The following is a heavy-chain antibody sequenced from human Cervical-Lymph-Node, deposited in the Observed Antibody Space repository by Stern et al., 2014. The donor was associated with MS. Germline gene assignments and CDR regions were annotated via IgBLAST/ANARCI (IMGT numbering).Heavy chain of an antibody. D-gene: IGHD4-17*01. CDR2: IYHTGST. CDR3: ARIGDDDGDFRLCY. V-gene: IGHV4-31*03. Sequence: QVQLQESGPGLVKPSQTLSLTCTVSGGSISSGGYSWSLIRQPPGKGLEWVGYIYHTGSTYYNPSLKSRLDISVDTSKNQFSLKVRSVTAAGTAVYYCARIGDDDGDFRLCYWGQGTLVTVSS. J-gene: IGHJ4*02. CDR1: GGSISSGGYS.